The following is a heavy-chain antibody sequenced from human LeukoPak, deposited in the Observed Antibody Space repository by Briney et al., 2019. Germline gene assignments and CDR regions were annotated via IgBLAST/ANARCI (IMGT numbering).Heavy chain of an antibody. J-gene: IGHJ4*02. V-gene: IGHV3-30*19. CDR1: GFTFSSYG. D-gene: IGHD3-10*01. CDR3: ARVPTSTMVRGGY. CDR2: ISYDGSNK. Sequence: PGGSLRLSCAASGFTFSSYGMHWVRQAPGKGLEWVAVISYDGSNKYYADSVKGRFTISRDNSKNTLYLQMNSLRAEDTAVYYCARVPTSTMVRGGYWGQGTLVTVSS.